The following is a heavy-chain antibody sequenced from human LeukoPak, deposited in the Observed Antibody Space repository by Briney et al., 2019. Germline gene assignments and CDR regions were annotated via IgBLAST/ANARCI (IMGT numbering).Heavy chain of an antibody. CDR1: GGTFSSYA. J-gene: IGHJ6*02. CDR2: IIPIFGTA. D-gene: IGHD3-10*01. V-gene: IGHV1-69*13. CDR3: ATRLWFGEVNYYYYGMDV. Sequence: SSVKVSCKASGGTFSSYAISWVRQAPGQGLEWMGGIIPIFGTANYAQKFQGRVTITGDESTSTAYMELSSLRSEDTAVYYCATRLWFGEVNYYYYGMDVWGQGTTVTVSS.